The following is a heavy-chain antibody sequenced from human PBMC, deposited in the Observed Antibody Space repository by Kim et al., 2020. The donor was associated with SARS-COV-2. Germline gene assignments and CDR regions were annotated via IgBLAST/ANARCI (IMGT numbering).Heavy chain of an antibody. V-gene: IGHV3-23*01. J-gene: IGHJ4*01. Sequence: GGSLRLSCAASGFTFSSYAMSWVRQAPGKGLEWVSAISGSGGSTYYADSVKGRFTISRDNSKNTLYLQMNSLRAEDTAVYYCAKDVRQWLVTVVYYFDYWGHGTLVTVSS. CDR3: AKDVRQWLVTVVYYFDY. CDR2: ISGSGGST. D-gene: IGHD6-19*01. CDR1: GFTFSSYA.